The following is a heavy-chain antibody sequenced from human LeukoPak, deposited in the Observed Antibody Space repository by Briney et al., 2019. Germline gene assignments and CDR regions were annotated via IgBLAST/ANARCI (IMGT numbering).Heavy chain of an antibody. Sequence: GGSLRLSCAASGFTFSSYSMNWVRQAPGKGLEWVSSISSSSSYIYYADSVQGRFTISRDNAKNSLYLQMNSLRAEDTAVYYCARLPGRIAVAGTYLDYWGQGTLVTVPS. CDR1: GFTFSSYS. CDR3: ARLPGRIAVAGTYLDY. J-gene: IGHJ4*02. CDR2: ISSSSSYI. V-gene: IGHV3-21*01. D-gene: IGHD6-19*01.